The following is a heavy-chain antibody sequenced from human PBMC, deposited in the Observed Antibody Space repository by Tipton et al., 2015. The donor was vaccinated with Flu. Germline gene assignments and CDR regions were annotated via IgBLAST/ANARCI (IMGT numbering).Heavy chain of an antibody. V-gene: IGHV3-13*01. J-gene: IGHJ4*02. Sequence: GSLRLSCQASGFTFSSYDMHWVRQVSGRALEWVSGIGTAGDTYYADSVKGRFTISRDNSKNTVYLQMNSLRAEDTAVYYCARDKNEFYAFENWAQGTLVTVSS. CDR3: ARDKNEFYAFEN. CDR1: GFTFSSYD. CDR2: IGTAGDT. D-gene: IGHD2/OR15-2a*01.